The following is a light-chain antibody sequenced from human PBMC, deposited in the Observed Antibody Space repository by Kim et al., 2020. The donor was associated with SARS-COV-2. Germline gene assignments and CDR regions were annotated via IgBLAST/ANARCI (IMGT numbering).Light chain of an antibody. CDR2: EVS. CDR3: SSYTTSSTIL. CDR1: SSDGGYYNR. V-gene: IGLV2-18*02. J-gene: IGLJ3*02. Sequence: GQSVPISCNGTSSDGGYYNRVSWYPRPPGTAPKLMIYEVSNRPSGVPDRYSGSKSGNTASLTISRLQAEDEADYYCSSYTTSSTILFGGGTKLTVL.